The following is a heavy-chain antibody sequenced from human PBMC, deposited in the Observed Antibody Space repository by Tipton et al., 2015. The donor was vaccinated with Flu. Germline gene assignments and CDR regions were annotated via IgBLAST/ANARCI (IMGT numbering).Heavy chain of an antibody. D-gene: IGHD2-21*01. V-gene: IGHV4-59*01. CDR2: IYSSGST. J-gene: IGHJ6*02. CDR3: ARGGVLWWWTH. Sequence: TLSLTCTVSGGSISSYYCNWIRQPPGKGLEWIGYIYSSGSTNYNPSLKSRVTISVDTSKNQFSLKLSSVTAADTAVYYCARGGVLWWWTHWGQGTTVIVSS. CDR1: GGSISSYY.